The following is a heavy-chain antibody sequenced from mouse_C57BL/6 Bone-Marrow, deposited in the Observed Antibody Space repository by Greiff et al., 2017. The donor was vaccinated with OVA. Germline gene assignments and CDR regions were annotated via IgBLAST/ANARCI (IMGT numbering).Heavy chain of an antibody. Sequence: KLQESGPGLVKPSQSLFLTCSITGFPITSGYYWIWIRQSPGKPLEWMGYITHSGETFYNPSLQSPISITRETSKNQFFLQLNSVTTEDTAMYYCAGATTYYGNLYWYFDVWGTGTTVTVSS. CDR2: ITHSGET. CDR1: GFPITSGYY. V-gene: IGHV12-3*01. D-gene: IGHD2-10*01. CDR3: AGATTYYGNLYWYFDV. J-gene: IGHJ1*03.